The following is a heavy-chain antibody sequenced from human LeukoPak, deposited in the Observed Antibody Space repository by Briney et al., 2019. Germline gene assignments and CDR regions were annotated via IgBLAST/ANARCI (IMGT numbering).Heavy chain of an antibody. CDR3: ARGDASMATGFNY. V-gene: IGHV5-51*01. Sequence: GESLKISCQTSGFTFTNYWIGWVRQMPGKGLEWMGIIYPGDSDTKYSPSFRGQVTMSADKSTSTAYLQWGSPKASGTAMYFCARGDASMATGFNYWGQGTLVTVSS. D-gene: IGHD6-6*01. CDR1: GFTFTNYW. CDR2: IYPGDSDT. J-gene: IGHJ4*01.